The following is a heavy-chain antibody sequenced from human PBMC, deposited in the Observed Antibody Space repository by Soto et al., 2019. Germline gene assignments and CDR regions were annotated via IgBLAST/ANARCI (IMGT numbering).Heavy chain of an antibody. D-gene: IGHD3-10*01. J-gene: IGHJ4*02. CDR1: GFSFTDDY. CDR2: LDPGDGEI. CDR3: ATALSFGESALDY. V-gene: IGHV1-69-2*01. Sequence: EVQLIQSGAEVKRPGASVKLSCKVSGFSFTDDYLHWVQQAPGKGLEWMGLLDPGDGEIAYAEKFQGRVSIIADTSTDTLYLQVDGLTHDDTAIYYCATALSFGESALDYWGQGTLVTVSS.